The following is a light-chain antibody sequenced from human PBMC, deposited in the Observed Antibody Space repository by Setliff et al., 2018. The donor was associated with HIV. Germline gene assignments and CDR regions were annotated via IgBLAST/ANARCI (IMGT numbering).Light chain of an antibody. CDR1: RSDIGAYNS. CDR2: DVT. Sequence: QSALAQPRSVSGSPGQSVAISCTGTRSDIGAYNSVSWYQQHPGKVPKLIISDVTKRPSGVPDRFSGSKSGNTASLIISGLQTEAEADYYRFSYAGSVYVFGTGTKV. V-gene: IGLV2-11*01. CDR3: FSYAGSVYV. J-gene: IGLJ1*01.